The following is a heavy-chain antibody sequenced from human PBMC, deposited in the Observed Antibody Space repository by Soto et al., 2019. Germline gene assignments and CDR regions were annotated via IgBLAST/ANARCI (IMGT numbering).Heavy chain of an antibody. J-gene: IGHJ6*02. V-gene: IGHV1-2*04. Sequence: ASVKVSCKASGYTFTGYYMHWVRQAPGQGLEWMGWINPNSGGTNYAQKFQGWVTMTRDTSISTAYMELSRLRSDDTAVYYCARERYSSHALGYYYGMDVWGQGTTVTVSS. CDR3: ARERYSSHALGYYYGMDV. D-gene: IGHD6-13*01. CDR1: GYTFTGYY. CDR2: INPNSGGT.